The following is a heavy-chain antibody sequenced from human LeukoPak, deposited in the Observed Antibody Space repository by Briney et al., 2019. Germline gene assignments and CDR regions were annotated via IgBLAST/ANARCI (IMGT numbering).Heavy chain of an antibody. CDR3: AREGISMDV. CDR1: GFTFSSYG. J-gene: IGHJ6*04. V-gene: IGHV3-48*04. CDR2: SSSSGSTI. Sequence: PGGSLRLSCEASGFTFSSYGMSWVRQAPGKGLEWVSYSSSSGSTIYYADSVKGRFTISRDNAKNSLYLQMNSLRAEDTAVYYCAREGISMDVWGKGTTVTVSS. D-gene: IGHD2-15*01.